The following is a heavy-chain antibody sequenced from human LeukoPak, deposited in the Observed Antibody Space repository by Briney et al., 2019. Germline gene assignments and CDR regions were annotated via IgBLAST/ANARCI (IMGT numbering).Heavy chain of an antibody. CDR1: GYTFTGYY. CDR3: ARVRDSSSSWFDP. D-gene: IGHD6-6*01. V-gene: IGHV1-2*02. Sequence: ASVKVSCKASGYTFTGYYMHWVRQAPGQGLEWMGWINPNSGGTNYAQKFQGRVTMTRDTSISTAYMELSRLRSDDTAVYYCARVRDSSSSWFDPWGQGTLVTVSS. CDR2: INPNSGGT. J-gene: IGHJ5*02.